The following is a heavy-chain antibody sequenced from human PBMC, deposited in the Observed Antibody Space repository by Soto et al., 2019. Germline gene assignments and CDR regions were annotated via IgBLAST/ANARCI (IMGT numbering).Heavy chain of an antibody. CDR3: AKDYEAIVARGMIANWFDP. D-gene: IGHD3-10*01. CDR2: ISFDEIHK. V-gene: IGHV3-30*18. J-gene: IGHJ5*02. Sequence: QVQLVESGGGVVQPGRSLRLSCAASGFSFSSYGMHWIRQAPGKGLEWVAVISFDEIHKFYADSVRGRFTVSRDISKNTLYLQMDNLRAEDTAVYYCAKDYEAIVARGMIANWFDPWGQGTLVTVSS. CDR1: GFSFSSYG.